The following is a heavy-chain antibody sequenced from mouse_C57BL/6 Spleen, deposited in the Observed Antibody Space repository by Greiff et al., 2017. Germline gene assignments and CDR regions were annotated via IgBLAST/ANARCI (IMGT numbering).Heavy chain of an antibody. Sequence: EVQGVESGAELVKPGASVKLSCTASGFNIKDYYMHWVKQRTEQGLEWIGRIDPEDGETKNDPKFQGKATITADTSSNTAYLQLSSLTSEDTAVYYRAYSYSEEAYYFDYWGQGTTLTVSS. V-gene: IGHV14-2*01. CDR3: AYSYSEEAYYFDY. CDR2: IDPEDGET. D-gene: IGHD2-12*01. J-gene: IGHJ2*01. CDR1: GFNIKDYY.